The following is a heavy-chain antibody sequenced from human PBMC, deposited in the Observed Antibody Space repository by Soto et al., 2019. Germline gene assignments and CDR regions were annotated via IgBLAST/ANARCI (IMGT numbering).Heavy chain of an antibody. Sequence: GGSLRLSCAASGFTFSSYSMNWVRQAPGKGLEWVSSISSSSSYIYYADSVKGRFTISRDNAKNSLYLQMNSLRAEDTAVYYCARGLHYYDGSGYYFPWGQGTLVTVSS. CDR2: ISSSSSYI. J-gene: IGHJ4*02. V-gene: IGHV3-21*01. CDR1: GFTFSSYS. CDR3: ARGLHYYDGSGYYFP. D-gene: IGHD3-22*01.